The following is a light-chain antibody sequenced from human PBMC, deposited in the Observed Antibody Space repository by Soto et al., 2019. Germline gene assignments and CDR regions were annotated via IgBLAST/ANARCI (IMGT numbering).Light chain of an antibody. J-gene: IGKJ2*01. CDR3: QKYNTALYT. CDR1: QGLSNY. CDR2: AAS. Sequence: DIQMTQSPSSLSASVGDRVTITCRASQGLSNYLAWYQQKPGKVPKLLIYAASTLQSGVPSRFSGSGSGTDFTLTINSLQPEDVATYYCQKYNTALYTFGQGTKVDIK. V-gene: IGKV1-27*01.